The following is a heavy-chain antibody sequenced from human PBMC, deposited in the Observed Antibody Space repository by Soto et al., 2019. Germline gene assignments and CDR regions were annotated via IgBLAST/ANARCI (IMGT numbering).Heavy chain of an antibody. CDR1: GFTFGSHG. CDR2: ISYDGTNK. J-gene: IGHJ5*02. D-gene: IGHD2-15*01. Sequence: PGGSLRLSCAASGFTFGSHGMHWVRQAPGKGLEWVAVISYDGTNKYYADSVKGRFTISRDNSRETLYLQINSLRTEDTAVYYCVKVAKYCTADSCSAGWLDPWGQGTLVTVSS. CDR3: VKVAKYCTADSCSAGWLDP. V-gene: IGHV3-30*18.